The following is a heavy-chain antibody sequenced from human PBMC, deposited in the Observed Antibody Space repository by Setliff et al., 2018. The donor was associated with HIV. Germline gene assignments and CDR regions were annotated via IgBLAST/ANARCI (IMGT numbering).Heavy chain of an antibody. CDR1: GYTLTELS. CDR3: ARGDIVVRSPPFDD. J-gene: IGHJ4*02. V-gene: IGHV1-24*01. D-gene: IGHD2-15*01. Sequence: ASVKVSCKVSGYTLTELSRHWVRQAPGKGLEWMGGFDPEDGETIYAQKFQGRVTMTRDTSTSTFYMELSSLRSEDTAVYYCARGDIVVRSPPFDDWGQGTLVTVSS. CDR2: FDPEDGET.